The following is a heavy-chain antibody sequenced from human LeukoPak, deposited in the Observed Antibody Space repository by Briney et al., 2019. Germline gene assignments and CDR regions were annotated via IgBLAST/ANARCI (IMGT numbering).Heavy chain of an antibody. CDR3: ARSSSSLPWYFDY. CDR1: GGSISSGSYY. Sequence: SETLSLTCTVSGGSISSGSYYWSWIRQPAGKGLEWIGRIYTSGGTNYNPSLKSRVTISVDTSKNQFSLKLSSVTAADTAVYYCARSSSSLPWYFDYWGQGTLVTVSS. D-gene: IGHD6-6*01. CDR2: IYTSGGT. V-gene: IGHV4-61*02. J-gene: IGHJ4*02.